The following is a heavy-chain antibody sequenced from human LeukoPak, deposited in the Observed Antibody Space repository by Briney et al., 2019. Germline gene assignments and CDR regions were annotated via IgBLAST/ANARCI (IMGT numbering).Heavy chain of an antibody. CDR1: GFIFSSYS. Sequence: GGSLRLSCAASGFIFSSYSMSWVRQAPGKGLEWVSAISGSGGSTYYADSVKGRFTISRDNSKNTLYLQMNSLRAEDTAVYYCAKGSRYYYDSSGYSLYFDYWGQGTLVTVSS. J-gene: IGHJ4*02. CDR2: ISGSGGST. CDR3: AKGSRYYYDSSGYSLYFDY. D-gene: IGHD3-22*01. V-gene: IGHV3-23*01.